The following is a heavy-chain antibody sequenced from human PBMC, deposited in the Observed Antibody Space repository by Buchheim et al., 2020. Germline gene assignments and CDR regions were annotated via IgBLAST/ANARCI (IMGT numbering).Heavy chain of an antibody. CDR3: ARDPERYSGSWAHDY. Sequence: EVQLVESGGGLVQPGGSLRLSCAASGFTFSSYSMNWVRQAPGKGLEWVSYISSSSSTIYYADSVKGRFTISRDNAKNSLYLQMNSLRAEDTAVYYCARDPERYSGSWAHDYWGQGTL. V-gene: IGHV3-48*01. CDR1: GFTFSSYS. CDR2: ISSSSSTI. J-gene: IGHJ4*02. D-gene: IGHD6-13*01.